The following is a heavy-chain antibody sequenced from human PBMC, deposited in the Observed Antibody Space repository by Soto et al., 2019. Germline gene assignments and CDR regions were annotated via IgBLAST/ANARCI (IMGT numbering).Heavy chain of an antibody. J-gene: IGHJ6*02. D-gene: IGHD2-2*01. V-gene: IGHV6-1*01. CDR2: TYYRSRWYK. Sequence: QVQLQQSGPGLVKPSQTLSVTCAISGDSVSSNSAAWNWIRQSPSRGLEWLGRTYYRSRWYKDYAVSVESRITIKQDTSKNQISLQLNSVTPEDTAVYYCARVVPAPGYYYYYGLDVWGQGTTVTVSS. CDR1: GDSVSSNSAA. CDR3: ARVVPAPGYYYYYGLDV.